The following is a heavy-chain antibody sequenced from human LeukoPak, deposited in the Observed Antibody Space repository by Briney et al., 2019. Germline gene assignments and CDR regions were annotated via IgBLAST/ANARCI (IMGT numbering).Heavy chain of an antibody. V-gene: IGHV4-4*07. D-gene: IGHD3-3*01. CDR3: AREIGITIFGFDP. CDR2: IHSTGST. CDR1: GGSISNYY. J-gene: IGHJ5*02. Sequence: SETLSLTCTVSGGSISNYYWSWIRQSAGKGLEWIGRIHSTGSTNYNPSLKSRVTMSVDTSKNQFSLKLNSVTAADTAVYYCAREIGITIFGFDPWGQGTLVTVSS.